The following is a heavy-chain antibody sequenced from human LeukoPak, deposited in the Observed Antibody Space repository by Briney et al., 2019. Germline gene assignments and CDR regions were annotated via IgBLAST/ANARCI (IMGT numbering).Heavy chain of an antibody. D-gene: IGHD5-18*01. J-gene: IGHJ4*02. Sequence: GASVKVSCKASGDTFSSYAISWVRQAPGQGLEWMGGIIPIFGTANYAQKFQGRVTITADESTSTAYMELSSLRSEDTAVYYCARNPYAMVARFDYWGQGTLVTVSS. CDR1: GDTFSSYA. V-gene: IGHV1-69*13. CDR2: IIPIFGTA. CDR3: ARNPYAMVARFDY.